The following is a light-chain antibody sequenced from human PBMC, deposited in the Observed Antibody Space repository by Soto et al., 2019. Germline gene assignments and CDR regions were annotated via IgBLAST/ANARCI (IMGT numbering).Light chain of an antibody. V-gene: IGKV3-15*01. CDR2: DTS. J-gene: IGKJ1*01. CDR1: QSVSGK. CDR3: EHYADWLWT. Sequence: EIVMTQSPATLSVSPGERATLSCRASQSVSGKVAWYQQKGGQGPRLLIYDTSTRATGIPARFSGSGSGTEFTLTNRSLQSEDFAVYYCEHYADWLWTFGHETKVEIK.